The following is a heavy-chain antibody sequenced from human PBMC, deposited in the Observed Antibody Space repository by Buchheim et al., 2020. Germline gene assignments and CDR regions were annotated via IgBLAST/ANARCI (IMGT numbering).Heavy chain of an antibody. D-gene: IGHD6-13*01. V-gene: IGHV4-34*01. CDR2: INHSGST. CDR1: GGSFSGYY. J-gene: IGHJ6*03. CDR3: ARGLIAAAGYYYYYMDV. Sequence: QVQLQQWGAGLLKPSETLSLTCAVYGGSFSGYYWSWIRQPPGKGLEWIGEINHSGSTNYNPSLKSRVTISVDTSKNQFSLKLSSVTAADTAVYYCARGLIAAAGYYYYYMDVWGKGTT.